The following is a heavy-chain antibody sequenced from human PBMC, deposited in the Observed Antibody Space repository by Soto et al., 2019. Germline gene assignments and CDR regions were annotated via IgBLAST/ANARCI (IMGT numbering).Heavy chain of an antibody. D-gene: IGHD6-19*01. V-gene: IGHV1-2*02. CDR2: ISPNSGGA. CDR1: GYTFTGYY. CDR3: ARGAPVGGKPPLDY. J-gene: IGHJ4*02. Sequence: ASVKVSCKASGYTFTGYYIHWVRQAPGQGLEWLGWISPNSGGAYHTQSLQGRVTLTRDTAVNTAYLELTSLTSADAAVYYCARGAPVGGKPPLDYWGQGTLVTVSS.